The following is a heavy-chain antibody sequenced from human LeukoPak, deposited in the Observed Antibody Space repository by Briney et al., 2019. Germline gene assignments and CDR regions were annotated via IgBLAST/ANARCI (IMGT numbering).Heavy chain of an antibody. D-gene: IGHD3-16*01. CDR3: TRGAGWLIDY. V-gene: IGHV4-59*01. CDR2: ISYSGST. J-gene: IGHJ4*02. CDR1: GGSISSYY. Sequence: SETLSLTCTVSGGSISSYYWSWIRQSPGKGLEWIGYISYSGSTNYNPSLKSRVTMSLDTSKNQFSLKLSSVTAADTVVYYCTRGAGWLIDYWGQGILVTVSS.